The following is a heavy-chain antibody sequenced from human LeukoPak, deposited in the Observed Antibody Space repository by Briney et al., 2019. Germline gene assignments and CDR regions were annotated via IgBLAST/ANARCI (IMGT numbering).Heavy chain of an antibody. CDR2: SDLEDYDT. D-gene: IGHD2-15*01. CDR3: ATGVAAEMRGLDV. Sequence: ASVKVSCNVAGYRLTDLSIHWVRQAPGKGLEWMGGSDLEDYDTIYAQDFQDRVTLIEDTSTDTAYMELSSLRSDDTAVYYCATGVAAEMRGLDVWGQGTTVIVSS. CDR1: GYRLTDLS. V-gene: IGHV1-24*01. J-gene: IGHJ6*02.